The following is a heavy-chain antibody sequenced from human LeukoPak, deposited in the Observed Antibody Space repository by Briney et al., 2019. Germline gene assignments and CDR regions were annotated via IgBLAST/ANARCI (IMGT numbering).Heavy chain of an antibody. V-gene: IGHV3-21*01. J-gene: IGHJ4*02. CDR1: GFTFSSYS. CDR3: AKQTDSSAWYLGFDY. CDR2: ISSSSGYI. Sequence: GGSLRLSCATSGFTFSSYSMNWVRQAPGKGLEWVSSISSSSGYIYYADSVRGRFTISRDNAKNSLYLQMDSLRAEDTAVYYCAKQTDSSAWYLGFDYWGQGTLVTVSS. D-gene: IGHD6-19*01.